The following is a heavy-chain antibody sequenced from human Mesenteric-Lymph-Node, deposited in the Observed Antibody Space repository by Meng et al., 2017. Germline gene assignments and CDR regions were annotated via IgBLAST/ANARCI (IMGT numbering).Heavy chain of an antibody. D-gene: IGHD2-2*01. CDR2: ISSSGSTI. Sequence: GESLKISCAASGFTFSSYEMNWVRQAPGKGLEWVSYISSSGSTIYYADSVKGRFTISRDNAKNSLYLQMNSLRAEDTAVYYCASSSPTDFYQLLQVRDAYDIWGQGTMVTVSS. J-gene: IGHJ3*02. CDR1: GFTFSSYE. CDR3: ASSSPTDFYQLLQVRDAYDI. V-gene: IGHV3-48*03.